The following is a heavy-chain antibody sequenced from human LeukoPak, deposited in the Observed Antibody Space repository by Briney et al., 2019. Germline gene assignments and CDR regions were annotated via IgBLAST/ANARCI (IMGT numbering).Heavy chain of an antibody. D-gene: IGHD1-14*01. J-gene: IGHJ6*03. V-gene: IGHV1-69*05. CDR2: IIPIFGTA. CDR1: GGTFSSYA. Sequence: GASVKVSCKASGGTFSSYAISWVRQAPGQGLEWMGGIIPIFGTANYAQEFQGRVTITTDESTSTAYMELSSLRSEDTAVYYCASRGDSRGRDNYYYYYYMDVWGKGTTVTVSS. CDR3: ASRGDSRGRDNYYYYYYMDV.